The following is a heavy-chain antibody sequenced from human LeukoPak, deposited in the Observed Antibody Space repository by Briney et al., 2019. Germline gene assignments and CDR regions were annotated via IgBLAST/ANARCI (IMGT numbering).Heavy chain of an antibody. CDR3: ASHHCSGGSCYTLYGMDV. Sequence: ASVKVSCKASGYTFTSYYMHWVRQAPGQGLEWMGIINPSGGSTSYAQKFQGRVTMTRDTSTSTVYMELSSLRSEDTAVYYCASHHCSGGSCYTLYGMDVWGQGTTVTVSS. CDR2: INPSGGST. D-gene: IGHD2-15*01. J-gene: IGHJ6*02. CDR1: GYTFTSYY. V-gene: IGHV1-46*01.